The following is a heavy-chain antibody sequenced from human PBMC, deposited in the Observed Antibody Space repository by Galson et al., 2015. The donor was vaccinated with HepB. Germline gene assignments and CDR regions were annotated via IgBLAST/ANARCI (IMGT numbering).Heavy chain of an antibody. CDR1: GFSFADYT. J-gene: IGHJ4*02. Sequence: SLRLSCAASGFSFADYTMHWVRQAPGKGLEWVSVISWDGGTTYYADSVKGRFTISRDNSKNSLLLQMNSLRTEDSALYYCSKVSHYYDSSGYDFDSWGQGTLVTVSS. V-gene: IGHV3-43*01. CDR2: ISWDGGTT. CDR3: SKVSHYYDSSGYDFDS. D-gene: IGHD3-22*01.